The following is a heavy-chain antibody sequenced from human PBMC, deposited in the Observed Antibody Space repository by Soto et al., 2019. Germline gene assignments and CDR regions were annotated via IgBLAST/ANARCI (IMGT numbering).Heavy chain of an antibody. CDR2: IYYSGST. D-gene: IGHD3-22*01. CDR3: ARGRYYYDSSGEIPLDY. J-gene: IGHJ4*02. Sequence: SLTCTVSGGSISSGGYYWSWIRQHPGKGLEWIGYIYYSGSTYYNPSLKSRVTISVDTSKNQFSLKLSSVTAADTAVYYCARGRYYYDSSGEIPLDYWGQGTLVTVS. V-gene: IGHV4-31*03. CDR1: GGSISSGGYY.